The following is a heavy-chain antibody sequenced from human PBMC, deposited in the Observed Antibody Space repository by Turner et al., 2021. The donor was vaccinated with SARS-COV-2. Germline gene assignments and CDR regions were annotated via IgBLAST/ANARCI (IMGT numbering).Heavy chain of an antibody. J-gene: IGHJ3*02. CDR3: ARSYSGYESDDAFDI. CDR2: IYYSGST. D-gene: IGHD5-12*01. CDR1: GGSISSSTYY. Sequence: LQLQESRPGLLKPSETLSLTCPVSGGSISSSTYYWGWSRQPPGKGLEWIGTIYYSGSTYYNPSLKSRVTISVDTSKNQFSLKLSSVTAADTAVYYCARSYSGYESDDAFDIWGQGTMVTVSS. V-gene: IGHV4-39*01.